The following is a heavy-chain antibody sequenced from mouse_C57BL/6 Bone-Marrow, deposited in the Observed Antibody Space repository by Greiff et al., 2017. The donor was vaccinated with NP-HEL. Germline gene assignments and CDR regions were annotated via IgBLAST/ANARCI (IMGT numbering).Heavy chain of an antibody. CDR1: GFTFSDFY. Sequence: EVNVVESGGGLVQSGRSLRLSCATSGFTFSDFYMEWVRQAPGKGLEWIAASRNKANDYTTEYSASVKGRFIVSRDTSQSILYLQMNALRAEDTAIYYCARDATTVESYWYFDVWGTGTTVTVSS. J-gene: IGHJ1*03. V-gene: IGHV7-1*01. CDR3: ARDATTVESYWYFDV. CDR2: SRNKANDYTT. D-gene: IGHD1-1*01.